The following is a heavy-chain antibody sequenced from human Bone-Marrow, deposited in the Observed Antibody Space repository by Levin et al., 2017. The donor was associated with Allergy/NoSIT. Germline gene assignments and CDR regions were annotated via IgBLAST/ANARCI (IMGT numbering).Heavy chain of an antibody. CDR2: IYYSGST. J-gene: IGHJ3*02. V-gene: IGHV4-39*01. D-gene: IGHD5-18*01. Sequence: SETLSLTCTVSGGSISSSSYYWGWIRQPPGKGLEWIGSIYYSGSTYYNPSLKSRVTISVDTSKNQFSLKLSSVTAADTAVYYCARISRIQLPYYDAFDIWGQGTMVTVSS. CDR3: ARISRIQLPYYDAFDI. CDR1: GGSISSSSYY.